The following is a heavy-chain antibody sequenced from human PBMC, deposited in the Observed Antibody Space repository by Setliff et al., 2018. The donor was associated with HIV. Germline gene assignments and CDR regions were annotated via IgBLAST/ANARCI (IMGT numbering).Heavy chain of an antibody. CDR2: INHSGST. J-gene: IGHJ4*02. Sequence: SETLRLSCAASGVSFNNYAMSWIRQSPGKGLEWIGEINHSGSTNYNPSLKSRVTILGDTSKNQFSLKLSSVTAADTAVYYCARRAGSDYFTRFDYWGQGTLVTVSS. D-gene: IGHD3-10*01. CDR1: GVSFNNYA. V-gene: IGHV4-34*01. CDR3: ARRAGSDYFTRFDY.